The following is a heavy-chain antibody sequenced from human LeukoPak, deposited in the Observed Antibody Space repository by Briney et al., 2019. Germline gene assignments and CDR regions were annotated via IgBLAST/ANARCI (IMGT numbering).Heavy chain of an antibody. CDR2: IYYSGST. V-gene: IGHV4-59*08. CDR3: AHSSSGRMYAFDV. J-gene: IGHJ3*01. Sequence: PSETLSLTCTVSGGSISDYYWNWIRQPPGKGLEWIGYIYYSGSTNYNPSLRGRVTISVDTSKNQLSLKLSSVTAADTAVYYCAHSSSGRMYAFDVWGQGTMVTVSS. D-gene: IGHD3-22*01. CDR1: GGSISDYY.